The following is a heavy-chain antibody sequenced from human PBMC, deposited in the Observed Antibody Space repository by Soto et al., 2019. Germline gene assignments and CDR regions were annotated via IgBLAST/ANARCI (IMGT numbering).Heavy chain of an antibody. V-gene: IGHV4-39*01. CDR3: ARQGVEMATITDFDY. D-gene: IGHD5-12*01. J-gene: IGHJ4*02. CDR2: IYYSGST. CDR1: GGSISSSSYY. Sequence: QLQLQESGPGLVKPSETLSLTCTVSGGSISSSSYYWGWIRQPPGKGLEWIGSIYYSGSTYYNPSLKSRVTISVDPSKNQFALKLSSVTAADTAVYYCARQGVEMATITDFDYWGQGTLVTVSS.